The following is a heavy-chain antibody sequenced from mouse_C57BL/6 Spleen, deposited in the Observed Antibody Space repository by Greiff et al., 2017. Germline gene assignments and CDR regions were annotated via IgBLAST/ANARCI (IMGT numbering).Heavy chain of an antibody. Sequence: QVQLQQSGPELVKPGASVKISCKASGYAFSSSWMNWVKQRPGKGLEWIGRIYPGDGDTNYNGKFKGKATLTADKSSSTAYMQLSSLTSEDSAVYFCAREKRYGSSYVYFDYWGQGTTLTVSS. J-gene: IGHJ2*01. D-gene: IGHD1-1*01. CDR3: AREKRYGSSYVYFDY. CDR2: IYPGDGDT. CDR1: GYAFSSSW. V-gene: IGHV1-82*01.